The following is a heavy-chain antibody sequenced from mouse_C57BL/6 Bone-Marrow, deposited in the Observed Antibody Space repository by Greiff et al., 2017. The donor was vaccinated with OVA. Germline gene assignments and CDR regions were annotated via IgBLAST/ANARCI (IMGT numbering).Heavy chain of an antibody. J-gene: IGHJ3*01. Sequence: EVHLVESGEGLVKPGGSLKLSCAASGFTFSSYAMSWVRQTPEKRLEWVAYISSGGDYIYYADTVKGRFTISRDNARNTLYLQMSSLKSEDTAMYYCTRDSDGYYEAWFAYWGQGTLVTVSA. D-gene: IGHD2-3*01. CDR2: ISSGGDYI. V-gene: IGHV5-9-1*02. CDR1: GFTFSSYA. CDR3: TRDSDGYYEAWFAY.